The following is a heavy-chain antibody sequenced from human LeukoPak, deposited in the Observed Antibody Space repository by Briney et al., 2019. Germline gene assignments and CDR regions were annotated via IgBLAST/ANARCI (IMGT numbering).Heavy chain of an antibody. J-gene: IGHJ5*02. CDR1: GGSISSYY. V-gene: IGHV4-59*01. Sequence: SETLSLTCTVSGGSISSYYWSWIRQPPGKGLEWIGYIYYSGSTNYNPSLKSRVTISVDTSKNQFSLKLSSVTAADTAVYYCARVSMVRGDNWFDPWGQGTLVTVSS. CDR2: IYYSGST. D-gene: IGHD3-10*01. CDR3: ARVSMVRGDNWFDP.